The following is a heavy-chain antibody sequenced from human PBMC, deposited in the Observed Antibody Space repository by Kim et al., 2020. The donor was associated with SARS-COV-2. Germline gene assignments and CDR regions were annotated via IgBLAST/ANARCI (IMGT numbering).Heavy chain of an antibody. CDR1: GFTFSNYW. CDR3: AEDYWRSLKY. Sequence: GGSLRLSCAASGFTFSNYWMSWVRQAPGGGLEWVAIINEDGTYTNYGDSVKGRFTISRDNARKSMYLQMNSLRVGDTAVYYCAEDYWRSLKYWGQGTPVT. D-gene: IGHD3-3*01. V-gene: IGHV3-7*03. J-gene: IGHJ4*01. CDR2: INEDGTYT.